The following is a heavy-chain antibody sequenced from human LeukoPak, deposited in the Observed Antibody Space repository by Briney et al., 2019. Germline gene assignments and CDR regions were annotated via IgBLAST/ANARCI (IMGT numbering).Heavy chain of an antibody. D-gene: IGHD2-2*01. Sequence: GGSLRLSCAASGFTFSSYAMSWVRQAPGKGLEWVSAISGSGGSTYYADSVKGRFTISRDNSKNTLYLQMNSLRAEDTAVYYCAKDRRQDCGTSCYFFDYWGQGTLVTVSS. CDR2: ISGSGGST. V-gene: IGHV3-23*01. J-gene: IGHJ4*02. CDR1: GFTFSSYA. CDR3: AKDRRQDCGTSCYFFDY.